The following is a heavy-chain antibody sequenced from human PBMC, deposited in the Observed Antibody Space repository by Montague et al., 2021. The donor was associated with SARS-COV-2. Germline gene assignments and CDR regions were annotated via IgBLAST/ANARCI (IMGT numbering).Heavy chain of an antibody. CDR2: INHSGSS. CDR3: ARGAPGY. CDR1: GESFSDYY. Sequence: SETLSLTCAVYGESFSDYYWTWIRQPPGKGLEWIGEINHSGSSNYNPYLKNRVTISVDKSKNQFSLDLTSVTAADTAVYYCARGAPGYWGQGTLVTVSS. V-gene: IGHV4-34*01. J-gene: IGHJ4*02.